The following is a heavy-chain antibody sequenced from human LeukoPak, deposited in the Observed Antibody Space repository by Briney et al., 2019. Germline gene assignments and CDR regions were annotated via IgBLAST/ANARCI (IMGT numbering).Heavy chain of an antibody. V-gene: IGHV3-21*01. CDR3: ARGDFYGMDV. Sequence: PGGSLRLSCAASGFVFSSYSMNWVRQAPGKGLEWVSFVSSSSTYIYYADSLKGRFTISRDNAKNSPYLQMNSLRAEDTAMYYCARGDFYGMDVWGQGTTVTVSS. CDR2: VSSSSTYI. J-gene: IGHJ6*02. CDR1: GFVFSSYS.